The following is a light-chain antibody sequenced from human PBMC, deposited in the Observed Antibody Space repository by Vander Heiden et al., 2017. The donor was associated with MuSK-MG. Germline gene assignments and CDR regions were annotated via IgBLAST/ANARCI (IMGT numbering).Light chain of an antibody. CDR2: DDS. J-gene: IGLJ1*01. CDR1: NIGSKS. CDR3: QVWDSSSDHRKV. V-gene: IGLV3-21*04. Sequence: SYVLTQPPSVSVAPGKTARITCGGNNIGSKSVHWYQQKPGQAPVLVIYDDSDRPSGIPERFSGANSGNTATLTISRVEAGDEADYYCQVWDSSSDHRKVFGTGTKVTVL.